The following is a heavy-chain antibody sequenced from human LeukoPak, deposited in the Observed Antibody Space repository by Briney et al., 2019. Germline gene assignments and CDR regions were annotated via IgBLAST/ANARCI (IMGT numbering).Heavy chain of an antibody. CDR1: GFTFGSYA. D-gene: IGHD2-21*01. Sequence: PGGSLRLSCAASGFTFGSYAMTWVRQAPGKGLEWVANIKQDGGEKYYVDSVKGRFTISRDNAKNSLYLQMNSLRAEDTAVYYCARDRVVEDGANRFDPWGQGTLVTVSS. J-gene: IGHJ5*02. CDR2: IKQDGGEK. CDR3: ARDRVVEDGANRFDP. V-gene: IGHV3-7*01.